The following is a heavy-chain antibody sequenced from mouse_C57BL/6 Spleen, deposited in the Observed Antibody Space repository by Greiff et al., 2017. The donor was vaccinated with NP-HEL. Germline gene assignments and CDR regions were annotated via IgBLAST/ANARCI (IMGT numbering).Heavy chain of an antibody. J-gene: IGHJ4*01. CDR3: ARRGDYDRYYYAMDD. CDR1: GYTFTSYW. Sequence: QVQLQQSGAELVKPGASVKLSCKASGYTFTSYWMHWVKQRPIQGLEWIGNIDPSDSETHYNQKFTDKATLTVDKSSSTAYMQLSSLTSEDSAVYYCARRGDYDRYYYAMDDWGKGTSVTVSS. CDR2: IDPSDSET. D-gene: IGHD2-4*01. V-gene: IGHV1-52*01.